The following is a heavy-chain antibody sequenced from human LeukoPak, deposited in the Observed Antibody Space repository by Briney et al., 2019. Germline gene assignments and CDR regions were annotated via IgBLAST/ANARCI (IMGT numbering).Heavy chain of an antibody. CDR1: GFIFSHYS. D-gene: IGHD3-16*01. V-gene: IGHV3-21*01. J-gene: IGHJ2*01. CDR2: ISSSGRYI. Sequence: GGSLRLSCAASGFIFSHYSMNWVRQAPGKGLEWVSSISSSGRYIYYADSLKGRFTISRDNAKNSLYLQMNSLRVEDTAVYYCARDLGDIVLEPPSIHFDLWGRGTLVTVSS. CDR3: ARDLGDIVLEPPSIHFDL.